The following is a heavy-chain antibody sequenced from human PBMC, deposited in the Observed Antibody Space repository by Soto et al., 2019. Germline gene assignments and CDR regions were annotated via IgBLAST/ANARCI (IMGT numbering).Heavy chain of an antibody. CDR2: ISYDRGNI. V-gene: IGHV3-30*18. CDR3: AKDRGRARYSGTYWLS. D-gene: IGHD1-26*01. J-gene: IGHJ5*02. CDR1: GFIFSSYG. Sequence: HPGGSLRLSCAASGFIFSSYGMHWLRLAPAQGLEREALISYDRGNIFYGDSAKGRFTISRDNSNNTLYLQMSSLRPEDTAMYYCAKDRGRARYSGTYWLSWGQGTLVTVSS.